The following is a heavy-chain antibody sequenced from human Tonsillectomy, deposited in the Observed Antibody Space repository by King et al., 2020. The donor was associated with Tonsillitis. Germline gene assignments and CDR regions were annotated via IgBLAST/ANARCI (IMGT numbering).Heavy chain of an antibody. Sequence: VQLQESGPGQVKTSETLSLTCTVSGDYISGGYFWGWVRQPPGKGLEWIGSILHSGSTYYNPSLKSRVTISIDMSRNQFSLRLNSVTAADTAIYYCARGPYTGNFDLWGEGTLVTVSS. J-gene: IGHJ4*02. CDR1: GDYISGGYF. CDR2: ILHSGST. D-gene: IGHD2-8*02. CDR3: ARGPYTGNFDL. V-gene: IGHV4-38-2*02.